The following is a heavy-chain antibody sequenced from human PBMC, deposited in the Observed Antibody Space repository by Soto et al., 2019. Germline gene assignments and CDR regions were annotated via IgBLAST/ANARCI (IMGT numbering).Heavy chain of an antibody. Sequence: QVKLVQSGAEVKKPGASVKVSCKASGYSFTSYGISWVRQAPGQGLEWMGWISAYNGNTNYAQQLQGRVTMTTATSTSTAYMELRRLRSVDTAVDDGARDNGLAEWDGWGQGTTGTVSS. D-gene: IGHD3-10*01. CDR1: GYSFTSYG. CDR2: ISAYNGNT. V-gene: IGHV1-18*01. J-gene: IGHJ6*02. CDR3: ARDNGLAEWDG.